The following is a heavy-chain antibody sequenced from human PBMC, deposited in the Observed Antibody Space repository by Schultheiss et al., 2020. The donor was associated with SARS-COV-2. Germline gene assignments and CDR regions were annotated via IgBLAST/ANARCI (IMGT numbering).Heavy chain of an antibody. V-gene: IGHV3-23*01. D-gene: IGHD3-22*01. CDR1: GFTFSSYW. Sequence: GGSLRLSCAASGFTFSSYWMSWVRQAPGKGLEWVSAISGSGGSTYYADSVKGRFTISRDNSKNTLYLQMNSLRAEDTAVYYCARIDYYDSSGYLLDYWGQGTLVTVSS. J-gene: IGHJ4*02. CDR3: ARIDYYDSSGYLLDY. CDR2: ISGSGGST.